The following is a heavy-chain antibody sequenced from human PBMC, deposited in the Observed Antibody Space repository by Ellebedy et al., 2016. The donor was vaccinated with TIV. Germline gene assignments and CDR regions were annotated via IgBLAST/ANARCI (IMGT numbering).Heavy chain of an antibody. CDR1: GFTFSTYA. V-gene: IGHV3-23*01. CDR2: IGGRGDNT. Sequence: PGGSLRLSCAASGFTFSTYAMTWVRQAPGKGLEWVSSIGGRGDNTFYADSVKGRFTISRDNLKNTLYLQMNSLTVEDTAVYYCAKDMTKVTTGSNRFDHWGQGTLVTVSS. D-gene: IGHD4-17*01. J-gene: IGHJ4*02. CDR3: AKDMTKVTTGSNRFDH.